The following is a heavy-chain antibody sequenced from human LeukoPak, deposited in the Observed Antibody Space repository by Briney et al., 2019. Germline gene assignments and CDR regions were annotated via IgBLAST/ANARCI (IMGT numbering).Heavy chain of an antibody. D-gene: IGHD2-8*01. J-gene: IGHJ5*02. Sequence: ASVKVSCKASGYTFTSYYIHWVRQAPGQGLEWMGVINPSGGGTSYAQKFQGRVTMTRDTSTSTVYMDLRSLRSEDTAVHFCARDMLAVPSNWFDPWGQGTPVTVSS. CDR2: INPSGGGT. CDR3: ARDMLAVPSNWFDP. CDR1: GYTFTSYY. V-gene: IGHV1-46*01.